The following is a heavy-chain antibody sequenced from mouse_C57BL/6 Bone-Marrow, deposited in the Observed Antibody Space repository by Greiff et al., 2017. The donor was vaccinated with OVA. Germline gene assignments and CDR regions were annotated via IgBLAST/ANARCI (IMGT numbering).Heavy chain of an antibody. CDR3: TRVYYYGLYYFDY. CDR2: IDPENGDT. J-gene: IGHJ2*01. V-gene: IGHV14-4*01. Sequence: VQLKQSGAELVRPGASVKLSCTASGFNIKDDYMHWVKQRPEQGLEWIGWIDPENGDTEYASKFQGKATITADTSSNTAYLQLSSLTSEDTAVYYCTRVYYYGLYYFDYWGQGTTLTVSS. CDR1: GFNIKDDY. D-gene: IGHD1-1*01.